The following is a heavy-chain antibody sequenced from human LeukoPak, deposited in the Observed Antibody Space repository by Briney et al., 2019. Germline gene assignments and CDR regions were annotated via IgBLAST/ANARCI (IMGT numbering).Heavy chain of an antibody. J-gene: IGHJ5*02. Sequence: SETLSLTCTVSGGSISSGGYYWSWIRQPPGKGLEWIGYIYHSGSTYYNPSLKSRVTISVDTSKNQFSLKLSSVTAADTAVYYCARVMGRSSSSWPRGLNWFDPWGQGTLVTVSS. CDR3: ARVMGRSSSSWPRGLNWFDP. CDR1: GGSISSGGYY. V-gene: IGHV4-30-2*01. D-gene: IGHD6-13*01. CDR2: IYHSGST.